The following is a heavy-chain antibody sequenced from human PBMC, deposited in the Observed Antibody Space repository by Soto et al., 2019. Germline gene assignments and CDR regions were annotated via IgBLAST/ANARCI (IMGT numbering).Heavy chain of an antibody. J-gene: IGHJ4*02. CDR3: ARHIHNQGFEYYFDS. Sequence: QLQLQESGPGLVKPSETLSLTCNASGGSITSSGSAWGWIRQSPGKGLEWIGTIDYSGNIDSIPSLKSRITISVDTSKNQISLKLSAVTAADTAVYYCARHIHNQGFEYYFDSWGQGTLVTVSS. CDR1: GGSITSSGSA. V-gene: IGHV4-39*01. CDR2: IDYSGNI. D-gene: IGHD1-1*01.